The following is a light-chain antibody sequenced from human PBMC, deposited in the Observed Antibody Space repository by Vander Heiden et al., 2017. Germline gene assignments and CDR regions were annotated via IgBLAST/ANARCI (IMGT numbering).Light chain of an antibody. Sequence: SYDLTQPPSVSVSPGQTASITCSGDKLGDRYACWYQQKPGQPPVLVMYQDNKRPSGIPERFTGSSSGDTATLTISGTQTTDEADYYCLAWDSSNAVFGTGTRVTVL. CDR1: KLGDRY. CDR3: LAWDSSNAV. CDR2: QDN. J-gene: IGLJ1*01. V-gene: IGLV3-1*01.